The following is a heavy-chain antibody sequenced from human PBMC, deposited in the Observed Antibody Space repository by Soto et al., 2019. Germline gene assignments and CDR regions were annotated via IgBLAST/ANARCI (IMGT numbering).Heavy chain of an antibody. V-gene: IGHV4-30-2*01. CDR1: GGSISSGGYS. Sequence: PSETLSLTCAVSGGSISSGGYSWSWIRQPPGKGLEWIGYIYHSGSTYYNPSLKSRVTISVDRSKNQFSLKLSSVTAADTAVYYSARSTSLARFNWFDPWGQGTQVTVSS. CDR2: IYHSGST. CDR3: ARSTSLARFNWFDP. D-gene: IGHD2-2*01. J-gene: IGHJ5*02.